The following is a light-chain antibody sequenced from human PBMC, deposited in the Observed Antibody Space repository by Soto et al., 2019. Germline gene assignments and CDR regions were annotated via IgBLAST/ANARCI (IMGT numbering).Light chain of an antibody. J-gene: IGKJ1*01. V-gene: IGKV1-8*01. Sequence: ILIPPFSSPLSPSHGDRVTITFRASQGISSYLAWYQQKPGKAPKLLIYAASTLQSGVPSRFSGSGSGTDFTLTFSCLQSEDFATYYCQQYYNYPRTFGQGTKVDIK. CDR3: QQYYNYPRT. CDR2: AAS. CDR1: QGISSY.